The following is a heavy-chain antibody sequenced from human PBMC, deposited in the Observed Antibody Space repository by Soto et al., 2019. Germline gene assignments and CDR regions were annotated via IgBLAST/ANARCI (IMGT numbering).Heavy chain of an antibody. V-gene: IGHV4-39*01. CDR1: GGSISSSSYY. Sequence: ASETLSLTCTVSGGSISSSSYYWGWIRQPPGKGLEWIGSIYYSGSTYYNPSLKSRVTISVDTSKNQFSLKLSSVTAADTAVYYCAVRGPFPDTSGGIQLWIDYWGQGTLVTVSS. J-gene: IGHJ4*02. D-gene: IGHD5-18*01. CDR3: AVRGPFPDTSGGIQLWIDY. CDR2: IYYSGST.